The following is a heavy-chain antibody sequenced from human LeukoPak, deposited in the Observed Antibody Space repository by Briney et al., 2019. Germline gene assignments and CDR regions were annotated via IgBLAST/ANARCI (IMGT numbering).Heavy chain of an antibody. CDR2: VNQDGSEK. V-gene: IGHV3-7*05. CDR3: TCSGSYWGYYFDY. Sequence: GGSLRLSCEASGFTLSIYWMSWVRQAPGKGLEWVANVNQDGSEKYYVDSVKGRFTISRDNAKKSLYLQMNSLKTEDTAVYYCTCSGSYWGYYFDYWGQGTLVTVSS. CDR1: GFTLSIYW. D-gene: IGHD1-26*01. J-gene: IGHJ4*02.